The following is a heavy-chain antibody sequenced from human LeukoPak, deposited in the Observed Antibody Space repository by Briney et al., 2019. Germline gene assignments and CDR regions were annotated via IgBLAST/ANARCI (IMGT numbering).Heavy chain of an antibody. J-gene: IGHJ4*02. CDR1: GGSISSYY. Sequence: SETLSLTCTVSGGSISSYYWSWIRQPPGKGLEWIGYIYYSGSTNYNPSLKSRVTISVDTSKNQFSLKLSSVTAADTAVYYCAREDATVVTGIDYWGQGTLVTVSS. D-gene: IGHD4-23*01. V-gene: IGHV4-59*01. CDR2: IYYSGST. CDR3: AREDATVVTGIDY.